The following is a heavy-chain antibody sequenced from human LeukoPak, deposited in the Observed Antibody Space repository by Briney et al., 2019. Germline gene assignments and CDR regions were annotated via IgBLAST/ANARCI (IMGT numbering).Heavy chain of an antibody. J-gene: IGHJ6*02. CDR2: ISAYNGNT. V-gene: IGHV1-18*01. CDR1: GYTFTSYG. Sequence: ASVKVSCKASGYTFTSYGISWVRPAPGQGLEWMGWISAYNGNTNYAQKLQGRVTMTTDTSTSTAYMELRSLRSDDTAVYYCAREAYSYGPKDVWGQGTTVTVSS. CDR3: AREAYSYGPKDV. D-gene: IGHD5-18*01.